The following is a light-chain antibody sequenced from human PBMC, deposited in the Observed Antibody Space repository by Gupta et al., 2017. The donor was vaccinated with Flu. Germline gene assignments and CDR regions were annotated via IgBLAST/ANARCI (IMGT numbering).Light chain of an antibody. J-gene: IGLJ2*01. CDR2: INS. CDR3: AAWDDSGNGPV. CDR1: TSNIGNNP. Sequence: VTISCAGTTSNIGNNPVTCYQQLPGTAPKLIIFINSQRPSGVPARFSGSTSGTSASLAISGLQTEDEGNYYCAAWDDSGNGPVFGGGTKLTVL. V-gene: IGLV1-44*01.